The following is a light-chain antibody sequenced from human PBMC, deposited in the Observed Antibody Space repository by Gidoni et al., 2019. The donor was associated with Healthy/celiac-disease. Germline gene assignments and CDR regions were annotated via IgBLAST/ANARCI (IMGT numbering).Light chain of an antibody. J-gene: IGKJ1*01. V-gene: IGKV3-20*01. CDR2: GAS. CDR1: QSVSSSY. CDR3: QQYGSSSWT. Sequence: EIVLTQSPGTLSLSPVERATLSCRASQSVSSSYLAWYQQKPGQAPRLLIYGASSRATGIPDRFSGSGSGTDFTLTISRLEPEYFAVYYCQQYGSSSWTFGQGTKVEIK.